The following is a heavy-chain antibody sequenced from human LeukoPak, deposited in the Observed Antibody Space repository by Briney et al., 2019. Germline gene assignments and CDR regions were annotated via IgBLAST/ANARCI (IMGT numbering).Heavy chain of an antibody. V-gene: IGHV1-46*01. CDR3: AGVGCGGDCYADAFDI. J-gene: IGHJ3*02. Sequence: ASVKVSCKASGYTFTRYYVHWVRQAAGQGLEGMAIINPSGGSTSYGQKFQGGVTMTRDTATSTVYMELSSLRSEDTAIYYCAGVGCGGDCYADAFDIWGQGTMVTVSS. CDR2: INPSGGST. D-gene: IGHD2-21*02. CDR1: GYTFTRYY.